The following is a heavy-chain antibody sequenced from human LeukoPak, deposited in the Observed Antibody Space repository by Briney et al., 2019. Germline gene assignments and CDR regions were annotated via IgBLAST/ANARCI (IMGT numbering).Heavy chain of an antibody. V-gene: IGHV4-30-4*08. D-gene: IGHD1-7*01. CDR2: IYYSGST. J-gene: IGHJ4*02. CDR3: ARVGTAMDC. CDR1: GRSFSGYY. Sequence: SETLSLTCAVYGRSFSGYYWSWIRQPPGKGLEWIGYIYYSGSTYYNPSLKSRVTISVDTSKNQFSLKLSSVTAADTAVYYCARVGTAMDCWGQGTLVTVSS.